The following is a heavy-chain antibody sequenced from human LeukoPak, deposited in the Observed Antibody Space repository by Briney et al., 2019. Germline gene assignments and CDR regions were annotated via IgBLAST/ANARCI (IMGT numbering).Heavy chain of an antibody. J-gene: IGHJ1*01. Sequence: GASVKVSCKASGYTFSSSYIHWVRQAPGQGLEWMGIINPSGGSTSYAQKFQGRVTMTRDMSTSTVYMELSSLRSEDTAVYYCAREFGSGPTAEYFQHWGQGTPVTVSS. D-gene: IGHD2-15*01. V-gene: IGHV1-46*01. CDR1: GYTFSSSY. CDR2: INPSGGST. CDR3: AREFGSGPTAEYFQH.